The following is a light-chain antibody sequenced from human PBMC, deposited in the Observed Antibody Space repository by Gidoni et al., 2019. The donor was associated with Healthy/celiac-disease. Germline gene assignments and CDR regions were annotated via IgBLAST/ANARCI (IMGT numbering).Light chain of an antibody. V-gene: IGKV3-20*01. CDR3: QQYGSTPFT. Sequence: EIVLTQSPATLSSSPGERATLSCRASQSVSSSYLAWYQQKPGQAPRLLIYGASSRATGIPDRFSGSGSGTDFTLTISRLEPEDFAVYYCQQYGSTPFTFGPGTKVEIK. CDR1: QSVSSSY. CDR2: GAS. J-gene: IGKJ3*01.